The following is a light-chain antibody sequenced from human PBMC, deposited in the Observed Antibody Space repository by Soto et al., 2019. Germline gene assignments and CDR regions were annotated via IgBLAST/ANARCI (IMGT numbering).Light chain of an antibody. Sequence: QLVLTQPASVSGSPGQSITISCTGTSSDVGGYNYVSWYQQHPGKAPKLMIYDVSNRPSGVSNRFSGSKSGNTASLTISGLHAEDEADYYCSSYTSSSTRVFGGGTKLTVL. J-gene: IGLJ3*02. CDR2: DVS. CDR1: SSDVGGYNY. CDR3: SSYTSSSTRV. V-gene: IGLV2-14*01.